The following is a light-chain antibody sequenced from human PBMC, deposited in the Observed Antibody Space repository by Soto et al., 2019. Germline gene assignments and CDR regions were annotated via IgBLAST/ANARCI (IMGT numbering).Light chain of an antibody. CDR3: QQYNDWPRT. V-gene: IGKV3-15*01. CDR1: QSVSSS. CDR2: GAS. J-gene: IGKJ5*01. Sequence: EIVMTQSPATLSVSPGERAPLSCRASQSVSSSLAWYQQKPGQAPRLLIYGASTRATGVPARFSGGGSGTEFTLTISSLKSEDFGVYYCQQYNDWPRTFGQGTRLEI.